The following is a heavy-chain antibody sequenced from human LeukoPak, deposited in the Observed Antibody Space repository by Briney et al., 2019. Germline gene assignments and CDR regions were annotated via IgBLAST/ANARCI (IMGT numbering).Heavy chain of an antibody. D-gene: IGHD3-22*01. Sequence: PSETLSLTCTVSGGSISSSSYYWGWIRQPPGKGLEWIGTIYYSGSTYYNPSLKSRVTISIDTSKNQFSLRLSSVTAADTAVYYCAREEGRGSGFAYWGQGTLVTVPS. CDR2: IYYSGST. V-gene: IGHV4-39*07. CDR1: GGSISSSSYY. CDR3: AREEGRGSGFAY. J-gene: IGHJ4*02.